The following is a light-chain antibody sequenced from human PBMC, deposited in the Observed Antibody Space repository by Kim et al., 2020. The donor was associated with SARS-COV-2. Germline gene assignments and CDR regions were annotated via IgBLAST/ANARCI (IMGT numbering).Light chain of an antibody. V-gene: IGKV1-27*01. Sequence: ASVGDRVTITCRASQGISNYLAWYQQKPGKVPKLLIYGASTLQSGVPSRFSGSGSGTDFTLTISSLRPEDVATYYCQQYNNAPRTFGQGTKVDIK. CDR3: QQYNNAPRT. CDR2: GAS. J-gene: IGKJ1*01. CDR1: QGISNY.